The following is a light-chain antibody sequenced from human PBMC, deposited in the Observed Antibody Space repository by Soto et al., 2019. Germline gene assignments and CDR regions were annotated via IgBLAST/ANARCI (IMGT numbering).Light chain of an antibody. Sequence: DIQMTQSPSSLSASVGARVSITCQARQDIRTSLSWFQQKPGRAPKLLIYGASYLETGVPSRFRGSGSGTDFTFTISSLQPEDIATYYCQHYHNLPPFTFGPGTRVDVK. CDR3: QHYHNLPPFT. CDR1: QDIRTS. CDR2: GAS. V-gene: IGKV1-33*01. J-gene: IGKJ3*01.